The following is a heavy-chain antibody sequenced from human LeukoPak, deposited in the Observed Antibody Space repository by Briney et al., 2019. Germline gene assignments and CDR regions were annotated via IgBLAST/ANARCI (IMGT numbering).Heavy chain of an antibody. CDR2: IFTSGST. D-gene: IGHD1-20*01. CDR1: GGSISSYY. J-gene: IGHJ6*03. CDR3: ARGYNWVSPTRNFYYMDV. V-gene: IGHV4-4*07. Sequence: SEALSLTCTVSGGSISSYYWSWIRQPAGKGLEWIGRIFTSGSTNYNASLRSRVTMSVATSKNQFSLKLSSVTAADTAVYYCARGYNWVSPTRNFYYMDVWGKGTTVTVPS.